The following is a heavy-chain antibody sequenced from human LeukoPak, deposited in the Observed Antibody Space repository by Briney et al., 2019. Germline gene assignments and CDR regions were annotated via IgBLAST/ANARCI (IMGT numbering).Heavy chain of an antibody. CDR3: ARSNTYYGGYVDL. CDR2: IYYSGGT. D-gene: IGHD3-10*01. Sequence: SETLSLTCTVSGGSITSYSWSWIRQPAGKGLEWIGYIYYSGGTNYNPSLKSRVTISVDTSKNQFSLKLSSVTAADTAVYYCARSNTYYGGYVDLWGQGTLVTVSS. J-gene: IGHJ4*02. CDR1: GGSITSYS. V-gene: IGHV4-59*01.